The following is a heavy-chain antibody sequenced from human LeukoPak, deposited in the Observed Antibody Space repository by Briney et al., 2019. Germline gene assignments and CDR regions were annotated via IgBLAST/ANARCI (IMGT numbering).Heavy chain of an antibody. D-gene: IGHD3-3*01. CDR2: IYYSGST. V-gene: IGHV4-59*01. Sequence: SETLSLTCTVSGGSISSYYWSWIRQPPGKGLEWIGYIYYSGSTNYNPSLKSRVTTSVDTSENQFSLKLSSVTAADTAVYYCARGPRDYDFWSGYSSFDYWGQGTLVTVSS. CDR1: GGSISSYY. CDR3: ARGPRDYDFWSGYSSFDY. J-gene: IGHJ4*02.